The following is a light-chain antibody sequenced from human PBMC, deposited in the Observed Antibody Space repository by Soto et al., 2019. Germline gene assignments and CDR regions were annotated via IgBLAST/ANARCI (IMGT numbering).Light chain of an antibody. CDR3: QQYDTSPRT. Sequence: SQSPGALSLSPGERATLSCRASQSVVSSHLAWFQQRPGQAPRLLIYGASTRATGIPDRISGSGSGTDFTLTISRLEPEDFAVYYCQQYDTSPRTFGQGTKVDIK. CDR2: GAS. V-gene: IGKV3-20*01. J-gene: IGKJ1*01. CDR1: QSVVSSH.